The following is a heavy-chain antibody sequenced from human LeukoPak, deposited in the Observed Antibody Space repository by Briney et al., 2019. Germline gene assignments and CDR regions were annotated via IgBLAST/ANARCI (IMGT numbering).Heavy chain of an antibody. CDR1: GFTFSSYG. D-gene: IGHD5-18*01. CDR2: IWYDGSNK. CDR3: ARDWDTISRRAFDI. J-gene: IGHJ3*02. Sequence: GGSLRLSCAASGFTFSSYGMHWVRQAPGKGLERVAVIWYDGSNKYYADSVKGRFTISRDNSKNTVYLEMNSLRAEDTAVYYCARDWDTISRRAFDIWGQGTIVTVSS. V-gene: IGHV3-33*01.